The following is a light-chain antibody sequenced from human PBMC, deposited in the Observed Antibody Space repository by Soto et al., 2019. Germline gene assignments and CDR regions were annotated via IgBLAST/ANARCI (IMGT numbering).Light chain of an antibody. CDR2: EVS. V-gene: IGLV2-14*01. Sequence: QSVLTQPASVSGSPGQSITISCTGTSSDVGGYSYVSWYQQHPGKAPKLMIYEVSNRPSGVSNRFSGSKSGKTASLTISGLQAEDEADYYCSSYKSSSTRVFGTGTKVTV. CDR1: SSDVGGYSY. CDR3: SSYKSSSTRV. J-gene: IGLJ1*01.